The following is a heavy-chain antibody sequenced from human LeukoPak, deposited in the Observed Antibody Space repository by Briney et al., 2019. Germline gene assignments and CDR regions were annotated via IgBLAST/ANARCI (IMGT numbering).Heavy chain of an antibody. CDR1: GFTFSSYG. Sequence: GGTLRLSCAASGFTFSSYGMSWVRQAPGKGLEWVSAISGSGGSTYYADSVKGRFTISRDNSKNTLYLQMDSLRAEDTAVYYCAKLLMVREKSFDYWGQGTLVTVSS. J-gene: IGHJ4*02. D-gene: IGHD3-10*01. CDR2: ISGSGGST. CDR3: AKLLMVREKSFDY. V-gene: IGHV3-23*01.